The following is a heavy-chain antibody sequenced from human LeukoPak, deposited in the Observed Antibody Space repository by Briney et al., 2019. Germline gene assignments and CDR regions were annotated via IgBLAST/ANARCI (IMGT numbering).Heavy chain of an antibody. CDR1: GGSISSGLYY. J-gene: IGHJ4*02. CDR3: AKNDRGRPADY. V-gene: IGHV4-39*01. CDR2: MHYSGST. Sequence: PSETLSLTCSVSGGSISSGLYYWSWIRQPPGKGLEWIVSMHYSGSTYCNPSLKSRVTISVDTSKNQYSLRLLSVTAADTSVYYCAKNDRGRPADYWGQGTLVTVSS. D-gene: IGHD1-26*01.